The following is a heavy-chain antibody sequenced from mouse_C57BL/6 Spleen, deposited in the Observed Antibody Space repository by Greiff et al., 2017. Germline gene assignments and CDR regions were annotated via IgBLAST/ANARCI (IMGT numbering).Heavy chain of an antibody. D-gene: IGHD1-1*01. CDR2: IYPGDGDT. CDR1: GYAFSSSW. J-gene: IGHJ4*01. Sequence: VQLHQSGPELVKPGASVKISCKASGYAFSSSWMNWVKQRPGKGLEWIGRIYPGDGDTNYNGKFKGKATLTADKSSSTAYMQLSSLTSEDSAVYFCARPHYGSSYYAMDYWGQGTSVTVSS. CDR3: ARPHYGSSYYAMDY. V-gene: IGHV1-82*01.